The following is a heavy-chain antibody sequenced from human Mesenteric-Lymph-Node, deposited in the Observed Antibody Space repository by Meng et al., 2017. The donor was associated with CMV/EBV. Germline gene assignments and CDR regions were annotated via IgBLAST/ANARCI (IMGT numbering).Heavy chain of an antibody. CDR1: GYFFSGSW. J-gene: IGHJ4*02. CDR2: IYPGDSDI. D-gene: IGHD3-10*01. Sequence: CKASGYFFSGSWSGWVRQMPGKGLGWLGLIYPGDSDIRYSPSFQGLVTISADRSINTAYLQWSSLKASDTAMYYCARPFDVFGSVDYWGQGTLVTVSS. CDR3: ARPFDVFGSVDY. V-gene: IGHV5-51*01.